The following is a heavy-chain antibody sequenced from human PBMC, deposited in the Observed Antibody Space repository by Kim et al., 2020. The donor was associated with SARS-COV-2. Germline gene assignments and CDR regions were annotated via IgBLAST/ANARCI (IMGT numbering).Heavy chain of an antibody. Sequence: GGSLRLSCAASGVTFNNYEMIWVRQAPGKGLEWVSYISSGGSNTHYADSVKGRFTISRDNAKNSLYLQMSSLRAEDTAVYYCARRNECYGCPAPWGQGTL. V-gene: IGHV3-48*03. D-gene: IGHD2-15*01. CDR1: GVTFNNYE. CDR3: ARRNECYGCPAP. CDR2: ISSGGSNT. J-gene: IGHJ5*02.